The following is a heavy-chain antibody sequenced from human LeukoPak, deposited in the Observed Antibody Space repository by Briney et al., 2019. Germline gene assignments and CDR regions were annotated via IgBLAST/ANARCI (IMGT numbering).Heavy chain of an antibody. J-gene: IGHJ6*03. CDR2: IYYSGST. CDR3: ARDRVATPPYYYYYMDV. D-gene: IGHD2-15*01. Sequence: TSETLSLTCTVSGGSISSSSYYWSWIRQPPGKGLEWIGYIYYSGSTNYNPSLKSRVAISVDTSKNQFSLKLSSVTAADTAVYYCARDRVATPPYYYYYMDVWGKGTTVTISS. CDR1: GGSISSSSYY. V-gene: IGHV4-61*01.